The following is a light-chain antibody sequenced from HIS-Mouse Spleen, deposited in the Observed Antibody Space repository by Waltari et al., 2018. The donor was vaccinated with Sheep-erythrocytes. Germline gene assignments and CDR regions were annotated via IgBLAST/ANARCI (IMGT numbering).Light chain of an antibody. CDR2: DVS. CDR1: SSDVGGYNS. CDR3: CSYAGSYNHV. Sequence: QSALTQPRSVSGSPGQSVTIPCTGPSSDVGGYNSVTWYQQHPGKAPKLMIYDVSKRPSGVPDRFSGSKSGNTASLTISGLQAEDEADYYCCSYAGSYNHVFATGTKVTVL. J-gene: IGLJ1*01. V-gene: IGLV2-11*01.